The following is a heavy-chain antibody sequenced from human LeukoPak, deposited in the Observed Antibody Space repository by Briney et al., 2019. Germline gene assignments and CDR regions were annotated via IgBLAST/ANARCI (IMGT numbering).Heavy chain of an antibody. Sequence: ASVKVSCKASGYTFTSYDISWVRQAPGQGLEWRGWIIAYNGNTNYAQKLQGRVTMTTDTSTSTAYMELRSLRSDDTAVYYCAADDAVVAAKSYYWGQGTLVTVSS. J-gene: IGHJ4*02. CDR1: GYTFTSYD. CDR2: IIAYNGNT. D-gene: IGHD2-15*01. CDR3: AADDAVVAAKSYY. V-gene: IGHV1-18*01.